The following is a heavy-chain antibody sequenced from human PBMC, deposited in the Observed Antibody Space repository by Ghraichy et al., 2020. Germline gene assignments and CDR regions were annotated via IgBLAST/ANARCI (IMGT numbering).Heavy chain of an antibody. Sequence: GGSLRLSCAASGFTFSSYSMNWVRQAPGKGLEWVSSISSSSSYIYYADSVKGRFTISRDNAKNSLYLQMKSLRAEDTAVYYCARDLPPEYCGGDCYPEGPSGMDVWGQGTTVTVSS. V-gene: IGHV3-21*01. CDR1: GFTFSSYS. CDR3: ARDLPPEYCGGDCYPEGPSGMDV. D-gene: IGHD2-21*02. J-gene: IGHJ6*02. CDR2: ISSSSSYI.